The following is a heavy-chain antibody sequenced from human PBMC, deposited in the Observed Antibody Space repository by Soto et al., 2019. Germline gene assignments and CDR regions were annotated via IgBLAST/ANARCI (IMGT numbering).Heavy chain of an antibody. CDR3: AREPPTMVDGVIGPGDY. D-gene: IGHD3-10*01. V-gene: IGHV1-18*01. Sequence: ASVKVSCKASGYIFTNNDITWVRQAPGQGLEWMGWIRVRNSDTYYAPKFRGRVTMTRDTSTTTAYMELRSLRSDDTAVYYCAREPPTMVDGVIGPGDYWGQGTLVTVSS. CDR1: GYIFTNND. CDR2: IRVRNSDT. J-gene: IGHJ4*02.